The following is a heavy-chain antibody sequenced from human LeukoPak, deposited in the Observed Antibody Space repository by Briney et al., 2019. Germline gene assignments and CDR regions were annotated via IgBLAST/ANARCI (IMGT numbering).Heavy chain of an antibody. Sequence: GGSLKISCKGSGYRFTSYWIGWVRPMPGKGLEGMGIIYPGYSDTRYSPSFQGQVTISADKSISTAYLQWSSLKASDTAMYYCARQEYGDYVAYWGQGTLVTVSS. CDR2: IYPGYSDT. J-gene: IGHJ4*02. D-gene: IGHD4-17*01. CDR3: ARQEYGDYVAY. V-gene: IGHV5-51*01. CDR1: GYRFTSYW.